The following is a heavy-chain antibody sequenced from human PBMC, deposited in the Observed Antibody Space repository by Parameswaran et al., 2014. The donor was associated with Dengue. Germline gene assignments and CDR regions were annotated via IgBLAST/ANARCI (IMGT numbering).Heavy chain of an antibody. CDR3: ARAHYYDSSDSYYDYNFYAMDV. D-gene: IGHD3-22*01. J-gene: IGHJ6*02. CDR2: IIPMFDAA. Sequence: SWVRQAPGQGLQWMGGIIPMFDAANYAQRFQGRVTITADKSTSTAYMEVSSLRSEDTAVYYCARAHYYDSSDSYYDYNFYAMDVWGQGTTVTVSS. V-gene: IGHV1-69*06.